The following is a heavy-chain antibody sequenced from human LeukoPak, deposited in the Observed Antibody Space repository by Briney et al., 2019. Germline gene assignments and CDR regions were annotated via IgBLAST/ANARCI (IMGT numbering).Heavy chain of an antibody. CDR2: IYYSGST. J-gene: IGHJ3*02. D-gene: IGHD2-2*01. CDR1: GGSIRSYY. CDR3: ASYTTSRYCSSTSCYRAFDI. Sequence: SETLSLTCTVSGGSIRSYYWSWIRQPPGKGLEWIGYIYYSGSTNYNPSLKSRVTISVDTSKNQFSLKLSSVTAADTAVYYCASYTTSRYCSSTSCYRAFDIWGQGTVVTVSS. V-gene: IGHV4-59*01.